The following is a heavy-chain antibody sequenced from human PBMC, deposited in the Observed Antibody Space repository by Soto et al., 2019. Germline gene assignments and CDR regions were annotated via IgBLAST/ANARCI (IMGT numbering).Heavy chain of an antibody. J-gene: IGHJ3*01. CDR3: AKVPLVLSNAFDL. V-gene: IGHV3-23*01. Sequence: EVQLLESGGDLVHPGGSLRLSCTASGFNFNSYAMIWVRQAPGKGLEWVSGISGYGDTTYYAASVKGRFTISRDNSQKMLFLQMNSLRAEDTAMYDCAKVPLVLSNAFDLWGQGTKVTVSS. CDR1: GFNFNSYA. CDR2: ISGYGDTT. D-gene: IGHD4-4*01.